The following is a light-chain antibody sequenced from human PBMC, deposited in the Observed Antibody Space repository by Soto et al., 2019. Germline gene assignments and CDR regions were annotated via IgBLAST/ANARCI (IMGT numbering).Light chain of an antibody. CDR1: SSDVGSYNL. Sequence: QSALTQPASVSGSPGQSITISCTGTSSDVGSYNLVSWYQQHPGKAPKLMIYEGSKRPSGISNHFSGSKSGNTASLTISGLQAEYEADYYCSSYAGSNTVVFGGGTKLTVL. V-gene: IGLV2-23*03. J-gene: IGLJ2*01. CDR3: SSYAGSNTVV. CDR2: EGS.